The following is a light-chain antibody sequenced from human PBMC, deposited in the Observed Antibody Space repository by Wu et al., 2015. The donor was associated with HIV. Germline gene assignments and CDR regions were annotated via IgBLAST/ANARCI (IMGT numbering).Light chain of an antibody. CDR1: HNIYNY. J-gene: IGKJ4*01. CDR3: QQRANWPLT. CDR2: DAS. Sequence: IVLTQSPATLSLSPGERATLSCRASHNIYNYLAWYQQKPGQSPRLVIYDASNRATGIPARFSGSGSETDFTLTISTLESEDSAVYYCQQRANWPLTFGGGTKVE. V-gene: IGKV3-11*01.